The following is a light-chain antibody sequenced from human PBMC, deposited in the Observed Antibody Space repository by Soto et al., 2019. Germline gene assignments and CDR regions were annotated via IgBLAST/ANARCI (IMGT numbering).Light chain of an antibody. V-gene: IGKV3-15*01. J-gene: IGKJ1*01. CDR2: GAS. CDR1: QSVSGN. Sequence: MVVKIAPASMSVTQGERATLSCRASQSVSGNLAWYQQKLGQAPRLLIYGASTRATGIPARFSGSGSGTEFTLTISSLQSEDFAVYYCHQYNKWPTWTFGQGTKVDIK. CDR3: HQYNKWPTWT.